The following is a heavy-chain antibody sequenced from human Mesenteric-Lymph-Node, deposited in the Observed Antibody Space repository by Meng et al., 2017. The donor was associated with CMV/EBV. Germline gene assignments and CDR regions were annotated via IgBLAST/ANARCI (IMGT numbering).Heavy chain of an antibody. CDR2: INPSGTT. V-gene: IGHV4-34*01. Sequence: SETLSLTCAVFGGSFSDYYWAWIRQPPGKGLEWVGQINPSGTTNYNPSLKSRVTMSVDTSKSQFSLKLNSATAADTAMYYCARMTTDVDYWGQGTLVTAPQ. CDR3: ARMTTDVDY. D-gene: IGHD4-11*01. J-gene: IGHJ4*02. CDR1: GGSFSDYY.